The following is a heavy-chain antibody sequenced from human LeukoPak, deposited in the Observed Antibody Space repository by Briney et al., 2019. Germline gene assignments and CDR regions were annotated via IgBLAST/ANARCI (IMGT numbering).Heavy chain of an antibody. CDR2: ISGSGGST. J-gene: IGHJ2*01. CDR1: GFTFSSYA. D-gene: IGHD3-16*01. V-gene: IGHV3-23*01. CDR3: VGSSLGAAVNWYLDR. Sequence: AGGSLRLSCAASGFTFSSYAMSWVRQAPGKGLEWVSAISGSGGSTYYADSVKDRFTVSRDTSTNTLNLQMNSLRVEDTAVYYCVGSSLGAAVNWYLDRWGRGTLVSVSS.